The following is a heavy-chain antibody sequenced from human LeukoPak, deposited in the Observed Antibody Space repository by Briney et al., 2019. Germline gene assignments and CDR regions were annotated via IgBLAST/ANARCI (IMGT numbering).Heavy chain of an antibody. Sequence: GGSLRLSCAASGFTFSSYWMSWVRQGPGKGLEWLANIKQDGSERYYVDSVKGRFTISRDNGKNSLYVQMNNLRAEDTAVYYCARDPYSGRYGDYCYYYMDVWGKGTTVTISS. D-gene: IGHD1-26*01. CDR2: IKQDGSER. J-gene: IGHJ6*03. V-gene: IGHV3-7*01. CDR1: GFTFSSYW. CDR3: ARDPYSGRYGDYCYYYMDV.